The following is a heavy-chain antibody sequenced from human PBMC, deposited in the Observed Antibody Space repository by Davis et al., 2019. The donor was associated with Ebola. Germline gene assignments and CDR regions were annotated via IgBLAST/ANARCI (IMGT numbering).Heavy chain of an antibody. Sequence: HSQTLSLTCAISGDSVSSGGWNWIRQSPSRGLEWLGRTYYNSKWYNDYAVSVKSRITINPDTSKNQVPLQLNSVTPEDTALYYCARGWLRRGMDVWGEGTTVTVFS. V-gene: IGHV6-1*01. D-gene: IGHD3-10*01. J-gene: IGHJ6*04. CDR1: GDSVSSGG. CDR2: TYYNSKWYN. CDR3: ARGWLRRGMDV.